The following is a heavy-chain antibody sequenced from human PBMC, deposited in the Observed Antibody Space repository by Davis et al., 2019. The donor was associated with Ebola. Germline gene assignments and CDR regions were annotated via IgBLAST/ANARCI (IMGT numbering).Heavy chain of an antibody. J-gene: IGHJ4*02. D-gene: IGHD3-10*01. CDR3: ATDKVMGSGSCDN. Sequence: GESLKISCAASGFTFSNYWMHWVRQVPGKGLGLVARIKTNGIEKSYADYLRDRFTISRDNVKNTLSLQWNSLRPDDTAVYYCATDKVMGSGSCDNWGQGTLVTVSS. V-gene: IGHV3-74*03. CDR2: IKTNGIEK. CDR1: GFTFSNYW.